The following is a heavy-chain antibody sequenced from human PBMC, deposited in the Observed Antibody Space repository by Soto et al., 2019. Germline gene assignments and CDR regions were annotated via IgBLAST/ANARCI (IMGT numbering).Heavy chain of an antibody. CDR1: GFTFSSYW. Sequence: PGESLKISCAASGFTFSSYWMSWVRQAPGKGLEWVANIKQDGSEKYYVDSVKGRFTISRDNAKNSLYLQMNSLRAEDTAVYYCARAYRTIVPAAMYWFDPWGQGTLVTVSS. CDR2: IKQDGSEK. V-gene: IGHV3-7*01. D-gene: IGHD2-2*01. CDR3: ARAYRTIVPAAMYWFDP. J-gene: IGHJ5*02.